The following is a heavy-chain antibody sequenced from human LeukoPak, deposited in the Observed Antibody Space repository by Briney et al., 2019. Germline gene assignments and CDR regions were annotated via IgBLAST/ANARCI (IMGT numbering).Heavy chain of an antibody. Sequence: SETLSLTCAVYGGSFSGYYWSWIRQPPGKGLEWIGEINHSGSTNYNPSLKSRVTISVDTSKNQFSLKLSSVTAADTAVYYCARGDSSGWYLKGEYFQYWGQGTLVTVSS. V-gene: IGHV4-34*01. J-gene: IGHJ1*01. CDR3: ARGDSSGWYLKGEYFQY. CDR1: GGSFSGYY. D-gene: IGHD6-19*01. CDR2: INHSGST.